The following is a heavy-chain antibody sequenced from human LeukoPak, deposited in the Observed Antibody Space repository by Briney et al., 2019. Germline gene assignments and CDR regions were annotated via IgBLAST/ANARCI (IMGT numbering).Heavy chain of an antibody. Sequence: GGSLRLSCAASGFTVSYNYMSWVRQAPGKGLEWVSLIVSGGTTYYADSVRGRFTISRDNSKNTLYLQMNSLSAEDTAVYYCTRDNYCSGGSCYSDYWGQGTLVTVSS. CDR2: IVSGGTT. V-gene: IGHV3-53*01. J-gene: IGHJ4*02. D-gene: IGHD2-15*01. CDR3: TRDNYCSGGSCYSDY. CDR1: GFTVSYNY.